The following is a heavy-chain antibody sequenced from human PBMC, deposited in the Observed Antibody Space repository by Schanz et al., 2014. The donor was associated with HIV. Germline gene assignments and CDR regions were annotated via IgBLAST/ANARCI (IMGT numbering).Heavy chain of an antibody. CDR2: IGSGGGYK. CDR3: ARDLHDYGDARTDY. J-gene: IGHJ4*02. CDR1: GFSFSSFS. V-gene: IGHV3-21*06. D-gene: IGHD4-17*01. Sequence: EVQLVESGGGLVKPGRSLRLSCEASGFSFSSFSMNWVRQAPGKGLEWVSSIGSGGGYKYYADSVNGRFTISRDNAKNSLHLQMSRLGAEDTAVYYCARDLHDYGDARTDYWGQGILVTVS.